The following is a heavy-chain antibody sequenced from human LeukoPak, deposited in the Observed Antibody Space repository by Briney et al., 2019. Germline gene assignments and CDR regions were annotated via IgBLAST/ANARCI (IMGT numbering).Heavy chain of an antibody. V-gene: IGHV3-53*01. CDR3: ARPGRGYSYGSFDY. CDR2: IYSGGST. CDR1: GFTVSSNF. Sequence: PGGSLRLSCAASGFTVSSNFLSWVRQPPGKGLEWVSDIYSGGSTYYADSVKGRFTISRDNAKNTLYLQMNSLRVEDTAVYYCARPGRGYSYGSFDYWGQGSLVTVSS. D-gene: IGHD5-18*01. J-gene: IGHJ4*02.